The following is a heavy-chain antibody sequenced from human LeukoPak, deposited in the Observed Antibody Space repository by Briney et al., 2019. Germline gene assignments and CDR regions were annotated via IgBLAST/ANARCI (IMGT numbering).Heavy chain of an antibody. V-gene: IGHV1-18*01. Sequence: ASVKVSCKAPGYTFTSYGISWVRQAPGQGLEWMGWISAYNGNTNYAQKLQGRVTMTTDTSTSTAYMELRSLRSDDTAVYYCARMRYYGSGSYYTVGAFDIWGQGTMVTVSS. CDR2: ISAYNGNT. D-gene: IGHD3-10*01. CDR3: ARMRYYGSGSYYTVGAFDI. CDR1: GYTFTSYG. J-gene: IGHJ3*02.